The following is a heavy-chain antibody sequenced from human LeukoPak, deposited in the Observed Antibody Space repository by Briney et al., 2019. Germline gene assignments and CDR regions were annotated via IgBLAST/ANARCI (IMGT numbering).Heavy chain of an antibody. CDR1: GFTFSSYA. V-gene: IGHV3-30*01. Sequence: GGSLRLSCAASGFTFSSYAVHWVRQAPGKGLEWVAVISYDGSNKYYADSVKGRFTISRDNSKNTLYLQMNSLRAEDTAVYYCARESTEDWFDPWGQGTLVTVSS. CDR2: ISYDGSNK. J-gene: IGHJ5*02. CDR3: ARESTEDWFDP. D-gene: IGHD4-11*01.